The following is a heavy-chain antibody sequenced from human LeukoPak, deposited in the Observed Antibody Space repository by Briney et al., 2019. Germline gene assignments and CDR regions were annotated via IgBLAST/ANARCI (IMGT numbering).Heavy chain of an antibody. CDR3: ARWAYYGSGSYYNPSDY. CDR2: IYTSGST. J-gene: IGHJ4*02. D-gene: IGHD3-10*01. V-gene: IGHV4-61*02. CDR1: GGSISSGSYY. Sequence: PSETLSLTCTASGGSISSGSYYWSWLRQPAGKGLEWIGRIYTSGSTNYNPSLKSRVTISVDTSKNQFSLKLSSVTAADTAVYYCARWAYYGSGSYYNPSDYWGQGTLVTVSS.